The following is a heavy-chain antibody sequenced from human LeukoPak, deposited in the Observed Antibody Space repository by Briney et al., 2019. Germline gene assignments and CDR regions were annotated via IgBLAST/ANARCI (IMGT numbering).Heavy chain of an antibody. CDR3: AIWNICYGY. CDR2: IKQDGTEK. V-gene: IGHV3-7*01. J-gene: IGHJ4*02. CDR1: GFTFSRYW. D-gene: IGHD2-8*01. Sequence: GGSLRLSCAASGFTFSRYWMSWVRQAPGKGLEWVANIKQDGTEKYYVDSVKGRFTISRDNAKNSLYLQMNSLRAEDTGVYYFAIWNICYGYWGQGTLVTVSS.